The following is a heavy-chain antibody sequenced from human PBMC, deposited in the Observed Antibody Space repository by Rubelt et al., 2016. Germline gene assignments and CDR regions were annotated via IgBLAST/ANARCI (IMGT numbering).Heavy chain of an antibody. Sequence: QVQLVQSGAEVKKPGSSVKVSCKASGGTFSSYAISWVRQAHGQGLEWMGGIIPIFGTANYAQKFQGRVTITADKSTSTAYMGLSSLRSEDTAVYYCASPPYDILTGYDYYYGMDVWGQGTTVTVSS. CDR1: GGTFSSYA. J-gene: IGHJ6*02. V-gene: IGHV1-69*06. CDR3: ASPPYDILTGYDYYYGMDV. D-gene: IGHD3-9*01. CDR2: IIPIFGTA.